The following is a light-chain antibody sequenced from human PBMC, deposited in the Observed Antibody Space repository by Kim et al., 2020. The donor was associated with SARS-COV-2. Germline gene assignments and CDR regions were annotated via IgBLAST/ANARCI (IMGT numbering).Light chain of an antibody. CDR3: QQYNSYSRT. Sequence: DIQMTQSPSTLSASVGDRVTITCRAIQNISNWLAWYQQKPGKAPNLLIYKASTLESGAPSRFSGSGSGTEFTLTISSLQPDDFATYYCQQYNSYSRTFGQGTKVDIK. J-gene: IGKJ1*01. CDR1: QNISNW. V-gene: IGKV1-5*03. CDR2: KAS.